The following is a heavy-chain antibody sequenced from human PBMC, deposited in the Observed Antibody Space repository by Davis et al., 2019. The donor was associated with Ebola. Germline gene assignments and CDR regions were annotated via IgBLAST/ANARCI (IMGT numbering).Heavy chain of an antibody. J-gene: IGHJ6*02. CDR3: AKSGGYCSSTSCYAYYGMDV. V-gene: IGHV3-23*01. Sequence: GESLKISCAASGFTFANYAINWIRQAPGKGLEWVSGISGDGGNTNYADSVKGRFTISRDNSKNTLYLQMNSLRVDDAAVYYCAKSGGYCSSTSCYAYYGMDVWGQGTTVTVSS. D-gene: IGHD2-2*01. CDR2: ISGDGGNT. CDR1: GFTFANYA.